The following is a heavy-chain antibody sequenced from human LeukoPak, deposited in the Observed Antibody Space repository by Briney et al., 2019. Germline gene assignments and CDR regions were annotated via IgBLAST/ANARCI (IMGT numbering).Heavy chain of an antibody. CDR1: GGTFSSYA. CDR2: IIPIFGTA. Sequence: SVRVSCKASGGTFSSYAISWVRQAPGQGLEWMGRIIPIFGTANYAQKFQGRVTITTDESTSTAYMELSSLRSEDTAVYYCARSEMATTSNFDYWGQGTLVTVSS. D-gene: IGHD5-24*01. CDR3: ARSEMATTSNFDY. V-gene: IGHV1-69*05. J-gene: IGHJ4*02.